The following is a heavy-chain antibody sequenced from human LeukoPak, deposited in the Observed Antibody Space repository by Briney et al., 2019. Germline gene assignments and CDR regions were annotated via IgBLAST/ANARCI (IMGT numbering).Heavy chain of an antibody. CDR1: GFTFSSYA. D-gene: IGHD3-10*01. CDR3: AKDFRRFGELLMTFFDY. J-gene: IGHJ4*02. CDR2: ISGSGGST. V-gene: IGHV3-23*01. Sequence: GGSLRLSCAASGFTFSSYAMSWVRQAPGKGLEWVSAISGSGGSTYYADSVKGRFTISRDNSKNTLYLQMNSLRAEDTAVYYCAKDFRRFGELLMTFFDYWGQGTLVTVSS.